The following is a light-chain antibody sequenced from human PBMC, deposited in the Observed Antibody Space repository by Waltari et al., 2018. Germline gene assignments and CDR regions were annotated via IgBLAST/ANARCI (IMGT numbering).Light chain of an antibody. J-gene: IGLJ2*01. V-gene: IGLV2-14*03. CDR1: TTDVGSYTY. CDR3: SSYTSSSTLV. Sequence: QSALTQPASVSGSPGQSITISCTGTTTDVGSYTYVPWYQQHPGRAPRLMIYDVSDRPSGVSNRFSGSKSGNTASLTISGLQAEDEADYYCSSYTSSSTLVFGGGTRVTVL. CDR2: DVS.